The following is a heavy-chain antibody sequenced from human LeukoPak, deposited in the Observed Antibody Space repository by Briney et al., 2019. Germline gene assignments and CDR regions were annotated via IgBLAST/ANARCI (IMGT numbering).Heavy chain of an antibody. Sequence: PGGSLRLSCAASGFTVSSNYMSWLRQPPGKGLEWLGYIYYSGSTNYNPSLKSRVTISVDTSKNQFSLKLSSVTAADTAVYYCARDLRDIVATSWFDPWGQGTLVTVSS. D-gene: IGHD5-12*01. CDR3: ARDLRDIVATSWFDP. CDR2: IYYSGST. J-gene: IGHJ5*02. V-gene: IGHV4-59*02. CDR1: GFTVSSNY.